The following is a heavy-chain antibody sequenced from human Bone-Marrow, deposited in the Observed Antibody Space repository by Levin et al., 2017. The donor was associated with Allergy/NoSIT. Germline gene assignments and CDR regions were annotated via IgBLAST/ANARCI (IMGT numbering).Heavy chain of an antibody. CDR2: IYYPGNT. CDR3: ARESVYYGSGSWIDC. Sequence: LRLSCTVSGESVSSSGFYWTWIRQYPGKGLEWIGHIYYPGNTSYNPSLKSRVSISEDRSKNQFSLKLDSVTAADTAVYYCARESVYYGSGSWIDCWGQGTLVTVSS. D-gene: IGHD3-10*01. J-gene: IGHJ4*02. V-gene: IGHV4-31*02. CDR1: GESVSSSGFY.